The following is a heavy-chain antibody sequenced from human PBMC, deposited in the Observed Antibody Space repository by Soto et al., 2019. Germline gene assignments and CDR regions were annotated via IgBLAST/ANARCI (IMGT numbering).Heavy chain of an antibody. J-gene: IGHJ4*02. Sequence: PSETLSLTCAVSGGSISSSNWWSWVRQPPGKGLEWIGEIYHSGSTNYNPSLKSRVTISVDKSKNQFSLKLSSVTAADTAVYYCARESARYYYDSSGYPDWGQGTLVTVS. CDR1: GGSISSSNW. V-gene: IGHV4-4*02. CDR3: ARESARYYYDSSGYPD. D-gene: IGHD3-22*01. CDR2: IYHSGST.